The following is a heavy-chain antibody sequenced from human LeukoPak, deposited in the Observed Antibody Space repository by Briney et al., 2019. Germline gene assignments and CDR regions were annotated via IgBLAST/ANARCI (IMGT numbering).Heavy chain of an antibody. D-gene: IGHD5-12*01. J-gene: IGHJ4*02. CDR3: ARDTLVATIDY. V-gene: IGHV3-7*01. Sequence: GGSLRLSCAASGFTFSSYWLSWVRQAPGKGLEWEANIKQDGSEKYYVDSVKGRFTISRDNAKNSLYLQMNSLRAEDTAVYYCARDTLVATIDYWGQGTLVTVSS. CDR2: IKQDGSEK. CDR1: GFTFSSYW.